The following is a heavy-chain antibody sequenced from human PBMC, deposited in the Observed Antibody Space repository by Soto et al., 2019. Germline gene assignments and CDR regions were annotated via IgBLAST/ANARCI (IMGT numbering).Heavy chain of an antibody. CDR3: ARDPLWFGESYFDY. J-gene: IGHJ4*02. D-gene: IGHD3-10*01. CDR2: INHSGST. V-gene: IGHV4-34*01. Sequence: PSETLSLTCAVYGGSFSGYYWSWIRQPPGKGLEWIGEINHSGSTNYNPSLKSRVTMSVDTSKNQFSLKLSSVTAADTAVYYCARDPLWFGESYFDYWGQGTLVT. CDR1: GGSFSGYY.